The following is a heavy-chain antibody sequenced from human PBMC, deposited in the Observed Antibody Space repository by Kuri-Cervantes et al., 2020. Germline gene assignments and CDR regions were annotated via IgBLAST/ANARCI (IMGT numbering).Heavy chain of an antibody. CDR2: IYYSGST. CDR3: ARMRGIVVVVAATLIFDI. V-gene: IGHV4-39*07. Sequence: SETLSLTCTVSGGSISSSSYYWGWIRQPPGKGLEWIGSIYYSGSTYPKSSLKSRVTISVDKSKNQFSLKLSSVTAADTAVYYCARMRGIVVVVAATLIFDIWGQGTMVTVSS. D-gene: IGHD2-15*01. J-gene: IGHJ3*02. CDR1: GGSISSSSYY.